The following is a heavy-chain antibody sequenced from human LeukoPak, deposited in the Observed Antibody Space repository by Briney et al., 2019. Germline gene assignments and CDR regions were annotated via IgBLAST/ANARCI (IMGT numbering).Heavy chain of an antibody. CDR2: ISAYNGNT. CDR3: ARDIVVVPAPRTLDH. J-gene: IGHJ4*02. V-gene: IGHV1-18*01. D-gene: IGHD2-2*01. Sequence: ASVKVSCKASGYTFTSYGISWVRQAPGQGLEWMGWISAYNGNTNYAQKLQGRVTMTTDTSTSTAYMELRSLRSDDTAVYYCARDIVVVPAPRTLDHWGQGTLVTVSS. CDR1: GYTFTSYG.